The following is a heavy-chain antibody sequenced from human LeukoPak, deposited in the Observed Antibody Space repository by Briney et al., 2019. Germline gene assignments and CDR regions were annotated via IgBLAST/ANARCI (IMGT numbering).Heavy chain of an antibody. D-gene: IGHD3-10*01. Sequence: GGSLRLSCAASGFTVSSNYMSWVRQAPGKGLEWVSVIYSGGSTYYADSVKGRFTISRDNSKNTLYLQMNSLRAEDTAVYYCATRHSYGSGSFDYWGQGNLVTVSS. J-gene: IGHJ4*02. CDR2: IYSGGST. CDR3: ATRHSYGSGSFDY. CDR1: GFTVSSNY. V-gene: IGHV3-53*01.